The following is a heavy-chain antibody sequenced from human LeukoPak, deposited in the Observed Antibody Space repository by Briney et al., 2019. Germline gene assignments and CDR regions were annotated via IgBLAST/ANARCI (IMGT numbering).Heavy chain of an antibody. V-gene: IGHV1-2*04. J-gene: IGHJ4*02. D-gene: IGHD6-19*01. CDR2: INPNSGGT. Sequence: ASVKVSCKASGGTFSSYAISWVRQAPGQGLEWMGWINPNSGGTNYAQKFQGWVTMTRDTSISTAYMELSRLRSDDTAVYYCARVPHPPYRYSSGWYYFDYWGQGTLVTVSS. CDR1: GGTFSSYA. CDR3: ARVPHPPYRYSSGWYYFDY.